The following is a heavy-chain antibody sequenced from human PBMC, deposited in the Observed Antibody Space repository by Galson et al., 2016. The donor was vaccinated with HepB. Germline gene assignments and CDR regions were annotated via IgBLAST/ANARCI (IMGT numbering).Heavy chain of an antibody. CDR3: AQRTAVAGFNY. Sequence: PALVKPTQTLTLTCTFSGFSLSSIGVGVGWLRQPPGKALEWLAVIYWDDDKRYSPSLKSRLTITKDTSKNQVVLTMTNMDPVDTATYYCAQRTAVAGFNYWGQGTLVIVS. CDR1: GFSLSSIGVG. D-gene: IGHD6-19*01. CDR2: IYWDDDK. V-gene: IGHV2-5*02. J-gene: IGHJ4*02.